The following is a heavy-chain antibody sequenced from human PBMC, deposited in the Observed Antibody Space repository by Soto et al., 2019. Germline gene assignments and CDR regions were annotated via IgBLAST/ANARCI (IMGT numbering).Heavy chain of an antibody. CDR1: GFTVSSNY. J-gene: IGHJ6*02. V-gene: IGHV3-66*01. CDR2: IYSGGST. Sequence: GGSLRLSCAASGFTVSSNYMSWVRQAPGKGLEWVSVIYSGGSTYYADSVKGRFTISRDNSKNTLYLQMNSLRAEDTAVYYCARDSRTTAGMDVRGQGTTVTVSS. D-gene: IGHD1-7*01. CDR3: ARDSRTTAGMDV.